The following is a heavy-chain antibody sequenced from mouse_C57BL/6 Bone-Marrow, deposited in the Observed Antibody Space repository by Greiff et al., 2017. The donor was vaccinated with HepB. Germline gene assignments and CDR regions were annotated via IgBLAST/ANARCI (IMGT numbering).Heavy chain of an antibody. CDR3: ARSRLLRFDY. Sequence: VQLQQPGAELVKPGASVKLSCKASGYTFTSYWMHWVKQRPGQGLEWIGMIHPNSGSTNYNEKFKSKATLTVDKSSSTSYMQLSSLTSEDSAVYYCARSRLLRFDYWGQGTTLTVSS. CDR1: GYTFTSYW. CDR2: IHPNSGST. D-gene: IGHD2-3*01. V-gene: IGHV1-64*01. J-gene: IGHJ2*01.